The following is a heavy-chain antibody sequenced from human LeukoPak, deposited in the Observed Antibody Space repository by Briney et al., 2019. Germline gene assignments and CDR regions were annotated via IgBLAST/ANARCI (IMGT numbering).Heavy chain of an antibody. Sequence: SETLSLTCAVYGGSFSGYYWTWIRQPPGKGLEWIGEINHSGSTNYNPSLKSRVTISVDTSKNQFSLKLSSVTAADTAVYYCARAPRRYGSGSTHRYYYYGMDVWGKGTTVTVSS. CDR2: INHSGST. CDR3: ARAPRRYGSGSTHRYYYYGMDV. J-gene: IGHJ6*04. D-gene: IGHD3-10*01. CDR1: GGSFSGYY. V-gene: IGHV4-34*01.